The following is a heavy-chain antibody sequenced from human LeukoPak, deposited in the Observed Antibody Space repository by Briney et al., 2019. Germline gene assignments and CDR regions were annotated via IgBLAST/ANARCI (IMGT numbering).Heavy chain of an antibody. J-gene: IGHJ4*02. CDR3: ARVLRYSGSHGDY. V-gene: IGHV3-7*01. D-gene: IGHD1-26*01. Sequence: GGSLRLSCAASGFTFSSYWMSWVRQAPGKGLEWVANIKQDGSEKYYVDSVKGRFTISGDNAKNSLYLQMNSLRAEDTAVYYCARVLRYSGSHGDYWGQGTLVTVSS. CDR2: IKQDGSEK. CDR1: GFTFSSYW.